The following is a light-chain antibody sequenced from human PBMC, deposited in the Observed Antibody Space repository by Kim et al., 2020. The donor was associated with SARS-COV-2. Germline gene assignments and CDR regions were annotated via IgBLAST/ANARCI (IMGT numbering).Light chain of an antibody. J-gene: IGLJ1*01. CDR2: QGY. CDR3: QAWDSSTPYV. Sequence: PGQTANITCSGDKLGDKYPCWYQQKPGQSPVLVIYQGYKRPSGIPERFSGSNSGNTATLTISGTQAMDEADYYCQAWDSSTPYVFGTGTKVTVL. CDR1: KLGDKY. V-gene: IGLV3-1*01.